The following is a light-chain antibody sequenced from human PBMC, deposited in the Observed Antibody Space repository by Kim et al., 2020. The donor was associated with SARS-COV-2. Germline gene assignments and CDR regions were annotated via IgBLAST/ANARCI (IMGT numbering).Light chain of an antibody. CDR3: QAWDSNTAWI. J-gene: IGLJ2*01. CDR2: QDQ. V-gene: IGLV3-1*01. Sequence: VSPGQTASITCSGDKLGDKYISWYQQKPGQSPVVVIFQDQKRPSGIPERFSGSNSGNTATLTISGTQAVDEADYYCQAWDSNTAWIFGRGTQLTVL. CDR1: KLGDKY.